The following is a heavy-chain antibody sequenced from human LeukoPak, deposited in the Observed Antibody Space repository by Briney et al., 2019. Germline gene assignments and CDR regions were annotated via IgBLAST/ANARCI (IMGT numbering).Heavy chain of an antibody. Sequence: PGGSLRLSCAASGFTFSSYWMTWVRQAPEKGLEWVANIKQDGGEKYYVDSVKGRFAISRDNAKNSLYLQMNSLRAEDTAVYYCARDKSGRGIAEADYWGQGTLVTVSS. CDR2: IKQDGGEK. J-gene: IGHJ4*02. CDR1: GFTFSSYW. V-gene: IGHV3-7*01. CDR3: ARDKSGRGIAEADY. D-gene: IGHD6-19*01.